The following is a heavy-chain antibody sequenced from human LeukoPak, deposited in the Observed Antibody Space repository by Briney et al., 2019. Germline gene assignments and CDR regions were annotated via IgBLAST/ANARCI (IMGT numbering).Heavy chain of an antibody. D-gene: IGHD3-22*01. Sequence: PSETLSLTCAVYGGSFSGYYWSWLRQPPGKGLEWIGEINHSGSTNYNPSLKSRVTISVDTSKNQFSLKLSSVTAADTAVYYCARKYYYDSSGYSHWGQGTLVTVSS. CDR2: INHSGST. J-gene: IGHJ4*02. V-gene: IGHV4-34*01. CDR1: GGSFSGYY. CDR3: ARKYYYDSSGYSH.